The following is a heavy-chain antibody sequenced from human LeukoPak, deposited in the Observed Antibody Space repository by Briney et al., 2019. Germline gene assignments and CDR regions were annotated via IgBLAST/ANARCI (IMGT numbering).Heavy chain of an antibody. D-gene: IGHD6-25*01. J-gene: IGHJ4*02. Sequence: PSETLSLTCTVSGGSISSYYWSWIRQPPGKGLEWIGYIYYSGSTNYNPSLRSRVTISVDTSKNQFSLKLSSVTAADTAVYYCASSAAAQKFDYWGQGTLVTVSS. CDR3: ASSAAAQKFDY. CDR2: IYYSGST. V-gene: IGHV4-59*08. CDR1: GGSISSYY.